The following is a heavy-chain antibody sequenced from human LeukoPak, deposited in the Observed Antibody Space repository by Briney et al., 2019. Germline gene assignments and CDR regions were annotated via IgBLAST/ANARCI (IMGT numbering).Heavy chain of an antibody. J-gene: IGHJ4*02. V-gene: IGHV3-23*01. D-gene: IGHD6-13*01. Sequence: PGVSLRLSCAASGFTFSSYAMSWVRQAPGKGLEWVSAISGSGGSTYYADSVKGRFTISRDNSKNTLFLQMNSLRADDTAVYFCAKDQKSIAATGYDYWGQGTLVTVSS. CDR3: AKDQKSIAATGYDY. CDR1: GFTFSSYA. CDR2: ISGSGGST.